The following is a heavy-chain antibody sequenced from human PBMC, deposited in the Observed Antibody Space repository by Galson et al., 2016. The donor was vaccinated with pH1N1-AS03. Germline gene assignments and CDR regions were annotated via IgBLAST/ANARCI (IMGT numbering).Heavy chain of an antibody. Sequence: SLRLSCAASGFTFSSHVMAWVRQAPGKGLEWISSINDSGEATYYAESVKGRFTISRDNTDNTLYLQMDSLRAEDTAIYYCAKDRLTSLVGQGGFDHWGQGSLVTVSS. CDR3: AKDRLTSLVGQGGFDH. J-gene: IGHJ4*02. D-gene: IGHD3-16*01. CDR1: GFTFSSHV. V-gene: IGHV3-23*01. CDR2: INDSGEAT.